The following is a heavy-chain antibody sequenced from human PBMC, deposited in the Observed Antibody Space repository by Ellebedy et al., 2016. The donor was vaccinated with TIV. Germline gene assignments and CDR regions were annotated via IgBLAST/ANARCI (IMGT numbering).Heavy chain of an antibody. Sequence: AASVKVSCKAPGYTFTSNGFTWVRQAPGQGLEWMGRIIPIVGIAIYAQKFQGRVTITADKSTSTAYMELSSLRSEDTGVYYCARAEDTAMVFDYWGQGTLVTVSS. CDR1: GYTFTSNG. J-gene: IGHJ4*02. CDR2: IIPIVGIA. CDR3: ARAEDTAMVFDY. V-gene: IGHV1-69*04. D-gene: IGHD5-18*01.